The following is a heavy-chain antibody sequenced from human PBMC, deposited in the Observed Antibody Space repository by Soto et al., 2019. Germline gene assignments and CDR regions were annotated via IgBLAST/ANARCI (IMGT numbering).Heavy chain of an antibody. CDR2: IVVGSGNT. J-gene: IGHJ6*02. Sequence: SVKVSCKASGFTFTSSAVQWVRQARGQRLEWIGWIVVGSGNTNYAQKFQERVTITRDMSTSTAYMELSSLRSEDTAVYYCAASPVTPPPVAGDYYYYGMDVWGQGTTVTVSS. D-gene: IGHD6-19*01. V-gene: IGHV1-58*01. CDR1: GFTFTSSA. CDR3: AASPVTPPPVAGDYYYYGMDV.